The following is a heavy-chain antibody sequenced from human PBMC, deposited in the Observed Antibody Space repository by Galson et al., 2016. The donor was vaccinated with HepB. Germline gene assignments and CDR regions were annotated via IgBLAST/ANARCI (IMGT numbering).Heavy chain of an antibody. D-gene: IGHD5-12*01. Sequence: SLRLSCAASGFTVSSHYMGWVRQAPGKGLEWVAVISYDGSKEYYADSVRGRFTISRDNSKNTLFLQMNSLRAEDTAVYYCAKAEGLSASGYWLADSWGQGTLVTVSS. J-gene: IGHJ4*02. CDR2: ISYDGSKE. CDR3: AKAEGLSASGYWLADS. V-gene: IGHV3-30*18. CDR1: GFTVSSHY.